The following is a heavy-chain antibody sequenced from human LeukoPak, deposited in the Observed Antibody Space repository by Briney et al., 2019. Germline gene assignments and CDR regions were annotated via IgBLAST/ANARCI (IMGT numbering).Heavy chain of an antibody. Sequence: GGSLRLSCGVSGFTFSSYGMSWVRQAPGKGLEWVSVISGSGYNTDYADSVKSRFTISRDNYRLYLQMNSLRPEDTAVYYCAKHSGSYFEYYFDYWGQGTLDTVSS. D-gene: IGHD1-26*01. CDR3: AKHSGSYFEYYFDY. V-gene: IGHV3-23*01. J-gene: IGHJ4*02. CDR2: ISGSGYNT. CDR1: GFTFSSYG.